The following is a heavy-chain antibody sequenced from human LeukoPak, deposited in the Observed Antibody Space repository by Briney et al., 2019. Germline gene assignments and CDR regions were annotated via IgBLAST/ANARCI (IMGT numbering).Heavy chain of an antibody. J-gene: IGHJ5*02. V-gene: IGHV4-34*01. CDR3: ARGSLAAANWFDP. D-gene: IGHD6-13*01. CDR2: INHSGST. CDR1: GGSFSGYY. Sequence: SETLSLTCAVYGGSFSGYYWSWIRQPPGKGLEWIGEINHSGSTNYNPSLKSRVTISVDTSKNQFSLKLSSVTAADTAVYYCARGSLAAANWFDPWGQGTLVTVSS.